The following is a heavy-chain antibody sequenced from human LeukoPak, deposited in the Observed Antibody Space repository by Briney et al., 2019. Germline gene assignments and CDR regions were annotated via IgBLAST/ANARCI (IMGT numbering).Heavy chain of an antibody. CDR1: GGSVSYYY. Sequence: PSETLSLTCTVSGGSVSYYYWSWIRQPPGKGLEWIGYVYYSGSTNYNPSLKSRVTISVDTSKNQFSLKLSSVTAADTAVYYCARGADSSGYFPFDYWGQGTLATVSS. V-gene: IGHV4-59*08. D-gene: IGHD3-22*01. CDR3: ARGADSSGYFPFDY. CDR2: VYYSGST. J-gene: IGHJ4*02.